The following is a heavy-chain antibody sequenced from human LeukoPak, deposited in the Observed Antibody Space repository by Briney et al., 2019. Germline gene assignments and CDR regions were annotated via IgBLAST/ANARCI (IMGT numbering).Heavy chain of an antibody. J-gene: IGHJ1*01. CDR1: GFTFNSFA. Sequence: GGSLRLSCAASGFTFNSFAIHWVRQAPGKGLEWVANIKQDGSEKYYVDSVKGRFTISRDNAKNSLYLQMSSLRADDTAVYYCARDRLLYYYDSGPTGHFQHWGQGTLVTV. CDR2: IKQDGSEK. CDR3: ARDRLLYYYDSGPTGHFQH. D-gene: IGHD3-22*01. V-gene: IGHV3-7*01.